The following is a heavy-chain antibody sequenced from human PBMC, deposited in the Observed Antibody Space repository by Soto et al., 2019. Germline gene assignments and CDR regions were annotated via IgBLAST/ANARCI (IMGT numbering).Heavy chain of an antibody. D-gene: IGHD4-17*01. CDR1: GGTFSSYA. J-gene: IGHJ6*02. Sequence: SVKVSCKASGGTFSSYAISWVRQAPGQGLEWMGGIIPIFGTANYAQKFQGRVTITADESTSTAYMELSSLRSEDTAVYYCARDLYGEGYYYYYGMDVWGQGTTVTVS. V-gene: IGHV1-69*13. CDR3: ARDLYGEGYYYYYGMDV. CDR2: IIPIFGTA.